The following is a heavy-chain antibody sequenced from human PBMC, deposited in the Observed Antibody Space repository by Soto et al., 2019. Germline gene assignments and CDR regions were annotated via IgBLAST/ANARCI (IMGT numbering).Heavy chain of an antibody. V-gene: IGHV1-8*01. J-gene: IGHJ6*02. CDR3: AREKTYGMDV. CDR2: MNPNSGNT. Sequence: QVQLVQSGAEVKKPGASVKVSCKASGYTFTSYDINWVRQATGQGLEWMGWMNPNSGNTGYAKKFQGRVTMTRNTSIRPAHMELRSLRSKDTAVYYCAREKTYGMDVWGQGTTVTVSS. CDR1: GYTFTSYD.